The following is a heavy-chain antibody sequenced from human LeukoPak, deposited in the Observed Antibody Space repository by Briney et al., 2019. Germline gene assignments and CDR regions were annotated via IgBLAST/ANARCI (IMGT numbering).Heavy chain of an antibody. D-gene: IGHD2-2*01. CDR1: GYTFTTYY. CDR2: INPTGGIT. CDR3: ARGASSSSFSDAFDV. J-gene: IGHJ3*01. Sequence: ASVKVSCKASGYTFTTYYIHWVRQAPGQGLEWMGIINPTGGITTYSQNFQGRVTMTRDTSTTTVYMELSSLRSEDTAVYYCARGASSSSFSDAFDVWGQGTMVTVSS. V-gene: IGHV1-46*01.